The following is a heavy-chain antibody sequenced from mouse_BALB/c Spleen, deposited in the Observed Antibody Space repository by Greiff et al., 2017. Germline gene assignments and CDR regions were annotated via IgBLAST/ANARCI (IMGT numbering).Heavy chain of an antibody. CDR3: ARWRYDEGGYPMDY. CDR1: GFTFSSFG. Sequence: EVQVVESGGGLVQPGGSRKLSCAASGFTFSSFGMHWVRQSPEKGLEWVAYISSGSSTIYYADTVKGRFTISRDNPKNTLFLQMTSLRSEDTAMYYCARWRYDEGGYPMDYWGQGTSVTVSS. CDR2: ISSGSSTI. V-gene: IGHV5-17*02. D-gene: IGHD2-14*01. J-gene: IGHJ4*01.